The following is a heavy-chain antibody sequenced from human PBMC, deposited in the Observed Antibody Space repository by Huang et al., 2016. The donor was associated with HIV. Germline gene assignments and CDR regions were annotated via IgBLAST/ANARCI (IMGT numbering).Heavy chain of an antibody. Sequence: HVQLVQSGADVKKPGASVKVSCKASGYTFDSYGINWVRQAPGQGLEWMGCIGPHSGKTNHEQKHQGRVTMTTDTTTSTAYMELRILTSDDTAVYYCARDATGYGSGWSTEFDYWGQGTLVTVSS. CDR3: ARDATGYGSGWSTEFDY. J-gene: IGHJ4*02. CDR1: GYTFDSYG. CDR2: IGPHSGKT. V-gene: IGHV1-18*04. D-gene: IGHD6-19*01.